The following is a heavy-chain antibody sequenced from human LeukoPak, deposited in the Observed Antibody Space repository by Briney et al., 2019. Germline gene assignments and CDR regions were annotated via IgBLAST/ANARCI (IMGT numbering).Heavy chain of an antibody. J-gene: IGHJ6*03. Sequence: GASVKVSCKASGYTFTSYGISWVRQAPGQGLEWMGWISAYNGNTNYAQKLQGRVTMTTDTSTSTAYMELRSLRSDDTAVYYCASVTSNYDILTGYYLSAGDYYYYYMDVWGKGTTVTISS. CDR2: ISAYNGNT. CDR3: ASVTSNYDILTGYYLSAGDYYYYYMDV. V-gene: IGHV1-18*01. D-gene: IGHD3-9*01. CDR1: GYTFTSYG.